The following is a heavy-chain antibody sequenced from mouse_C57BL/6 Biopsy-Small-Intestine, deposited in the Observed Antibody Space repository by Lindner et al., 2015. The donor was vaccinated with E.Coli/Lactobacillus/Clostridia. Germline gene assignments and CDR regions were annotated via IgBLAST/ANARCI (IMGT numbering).Heavy chain of an antibody. CDR3: ARDPDPTNWGHFDY. J-gene: IGHJ4*01. Sequence: SVKVSCKASGYTFTTYGFSWVRQAPGQGLEWMGWISTYNGNTNYAQNLQGRVTMTTDTSTSTAYMELRSLRSDDTAVYYCARDPDPTNWGHFDYWGQGTLVTVSS. V-gene: IGHV1-81*01. D-gene: IGHD4-1*01. CDR1: GYTFTTYG. CDR2: ISTYNGNT.